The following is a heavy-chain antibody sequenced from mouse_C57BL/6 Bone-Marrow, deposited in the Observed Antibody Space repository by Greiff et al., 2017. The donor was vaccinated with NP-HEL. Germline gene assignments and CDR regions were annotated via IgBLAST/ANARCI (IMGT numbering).Heavy chain of an antibody. V-gene: IGHV6-6*01. J-gene: IGHJ4*01. Sequence: EVKLVESGGGLVQPGGSMKLSCAASGFTFSDAWMDWVRQSPEKGLEWVAEIRNKANNHASYYAVSVKGRLTISRDDSNSSVYLQMNSLRAEDTGIYYCTGERYYYYDMEYWGRGTSVTVSS. CDR3: TGERYYYYDMEY. D-gene: IGHD2-12*01. CDR1: GFTFSDAW. CDR2: IRNKANNHAS.